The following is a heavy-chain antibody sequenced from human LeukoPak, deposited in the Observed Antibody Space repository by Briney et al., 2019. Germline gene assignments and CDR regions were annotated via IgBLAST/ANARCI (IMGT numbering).Heavy chain of an antibody. CDR1: GGTFSSYA. J-gene: IGHJ4*02. V-gene: IGHV1-69*11. CDR2: IIPILRTP. Sequence: PVKVSCKASGGTFSSYAISWVRQAPGQGLEWMGRIIPILRTPNYAQNFQGRVTITTDESTSTAYMELSSLRSEDTAVYYCARDAGLYGSVPQRNWGQGTLVTVSS. CDR3: ARDAGLYGSVPQRN. D-gene: IGHD3-10*01.